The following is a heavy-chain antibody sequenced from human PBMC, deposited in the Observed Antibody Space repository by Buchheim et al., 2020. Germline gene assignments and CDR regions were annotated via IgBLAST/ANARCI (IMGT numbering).Heavy chain of an antibody. CDR2: ISGTSSII. J-gene: IGHJ3*02. V-gene: IGHV3-48*04. CDR1: GFIFSTYS. CDR3: ARGKYDNDRAFDS. Sequence: EVQLVESGGGLVQPGGSLRLSCAASGFIFSTYSMNWVRQAPGKRLEWVSYISGTSSIIYYTDSVKGRFTISRDNAKNSLYPQMNSLRAEDTAIYYCARGKYDNDRAFDSWGQGT. D-gene: IGHD1-1*01.